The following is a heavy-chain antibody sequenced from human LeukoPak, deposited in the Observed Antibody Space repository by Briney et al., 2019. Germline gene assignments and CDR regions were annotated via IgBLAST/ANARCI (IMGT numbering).Heavy chain of an antibody. J-gene: IGHJ6*03. V-gene: IGHV3-21*01. CDR2: ISSSSSYI. CDR3: AGIYGSYYYYYMDV. D-gene: IGHD2/OR15-2a*01. CDR1: GFTFSSYS. Sequence: GGSLRLSCAASGFTFSSYSMNWVRRAPGKGLEWVSSISSSSSYIYYADSVKGRFTISRDNAKNSLYLQMNSLRAEDTAVYYCAGIYGSYYYYYMDVWGKGTTVTVSS.